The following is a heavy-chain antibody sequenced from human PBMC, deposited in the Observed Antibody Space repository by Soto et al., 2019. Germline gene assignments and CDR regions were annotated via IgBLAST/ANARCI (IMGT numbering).Heavy chain of an antibody. D-gene: IGHD1-26*01. CDR1: GGSISSYY. CDR3: ASDKGELQFNYYGRDV. CDR2: IYTSGST. Sequence: SETLSLTFTASGGSISSYYWSWIRQPAGKGLEWIGRIYTSGSTNYNTSLKSRVTMSVDTSKNQFSLKLSSVAAADPAVYYCASDKGELQFNYYGRDVWGQGTTVTVS. J-gene: IGHJ6*02. V-gene: IGHV4-4*07.